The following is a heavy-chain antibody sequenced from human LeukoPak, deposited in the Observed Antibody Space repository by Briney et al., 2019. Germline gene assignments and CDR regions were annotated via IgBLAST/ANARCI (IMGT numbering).Heavy chain of an antibody. CDR2: IYSGDRT. V-gene: IGHV3-53*01. CDR3: TRDLTGTTWSENDY. D-gene: IGHD6-13*01. Sequence: GGSLRLSCVASGLSVRGSYMSWVRQAPGKGLERVSVIYSGDRTYYADSVKGRFTISRDTSKNTLYLQMNNLRADDTAIYYCTRDLTGTTWSENDYWGQGTLVTISS. J-gene: IGHJ4*02. CDR1: GLSVRGSY.